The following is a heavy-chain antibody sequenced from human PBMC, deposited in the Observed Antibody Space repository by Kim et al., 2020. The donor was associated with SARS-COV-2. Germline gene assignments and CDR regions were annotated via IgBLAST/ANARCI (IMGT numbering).Heavy chain of an antibody. CDR3: AKAIPEHYGGTCGEFDY. D-gene: IGHD4-17*01. V-gene: IGHV3-23*01. Sequence: KARFTISRDNPKNPLYLQMTSLRAEDAAVYYCAKAIPEHYGGTCGEFDYWGQGTLVTVSS. J-gene: IGHJ4*02.